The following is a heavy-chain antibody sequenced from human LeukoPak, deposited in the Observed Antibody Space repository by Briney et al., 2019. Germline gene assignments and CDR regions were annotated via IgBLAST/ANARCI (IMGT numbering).Heavy chain of an antibody. Sequence: PGGSLRLSCAASGFTFSSYAMHWVRQAPGKGLEYVSAISSNGGSTYYANSVKGRFTIFRDNSKNTLYLQMGSLRAEDMAVYYCARDLWAMVRGVISSHWGQGTLVTVSS. V-gene: IGHV3-64*01. D-gene: IGHD3-10*01. CDR1: GFTFSSYA. CDR2: ISSNGGST. J-gene: IGHJ4*02. CDR3: ARDLWAMVRGVISSH.